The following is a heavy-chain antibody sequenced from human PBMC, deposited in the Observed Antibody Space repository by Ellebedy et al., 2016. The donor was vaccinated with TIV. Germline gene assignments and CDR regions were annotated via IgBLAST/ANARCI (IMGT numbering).Heavy chain of an antibody. D-gene: IGHD3-10*01. Sequence: SGPTLVXPTQTLTLTCTFSGFSLSTSGVGVGWICQPPGKALEWLALIYWDDDKRYSPSLKSRLTITKDTSKNQVALTMTNMDPVDTATYYCAHTITMVRGVITYHYYGMDVWGQGTTVTVSS. CDR3: AHTITMVRGVITYHYYGMDV. CDR1: GFSLSTSGVG. V-gene: IGHV2-5*02. CDR2: IYWDDDK. J-gene: IGHJ6*02.